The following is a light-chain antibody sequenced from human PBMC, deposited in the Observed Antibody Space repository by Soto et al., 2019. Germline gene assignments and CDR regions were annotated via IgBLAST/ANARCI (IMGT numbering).Light chain of an antibody. Sequence: EIVLTQSPGTLSLSPGERATLSCRAGQSGSSRYLAWYQQKPGQAPRVLIYGASSRATGLPDRFSGSGSGTDFTLTISSLEPEDFAVDYCQQYGSSPWTLGHGTKVEIK. J-gene: IGKJ1*01. CDR2: GAS. CDR3: QQYGSSPWT. V-gene: IGKV3-20*01. CDR1: QSGSSRY.